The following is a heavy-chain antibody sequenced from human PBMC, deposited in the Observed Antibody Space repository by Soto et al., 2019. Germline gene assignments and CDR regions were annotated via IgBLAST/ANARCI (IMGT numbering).Heavy chain of an antibody. CDR3: ARRDFWSGYYNY. D-gene: IGHD3-3*01. CDR1: GGSFSGYY. V-gene: IGHV4-34*02. CDR2: INHSGST. J-gene: IGHJ4*02. Sequence: QVQLQQWGAGLLKPSETLSLTCAVYGGSFSGYYWSWIRQPPGKGLEWIGEINHSGSTNYKASLKRRVTISPDTPKNQFSLKLKSVTAADTAVYYCARRDFWSGYYNYWGRGTLVTVSS.